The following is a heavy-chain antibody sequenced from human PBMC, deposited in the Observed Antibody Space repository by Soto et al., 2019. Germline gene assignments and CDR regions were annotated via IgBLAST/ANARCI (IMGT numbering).Heavy chain of an antibody. CDR2: ISTNNGNT. Sequence: ASVKVSCKASGYTFTSYDMNWVRQAPGQGLEWMGWISTNNGNTNYAQKLQGRVTMTTDTSTSTAYMELRSLRSDDTAVYYCARGGYCSSTSGYYYYGMDVWGQGTTVTVSS. V-gene: IGHV1-18*01. J-gene: IGHJ6*02. CDR3: ARGGYCSSTSGYYYYGMDV. D-gene: IGHD2-2*01. CDR1: GYTFTSYD.